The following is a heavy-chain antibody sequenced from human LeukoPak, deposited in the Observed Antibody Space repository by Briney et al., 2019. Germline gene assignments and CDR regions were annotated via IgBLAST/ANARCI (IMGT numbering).Heavy chain of an antibody. CDR2: ISSSSSYI. J-gene: IGHJ3*02. V-gene: IGHV3-21*01. D-gene: IGHD4-17*01. Sequence: GGSLRLSCAASGFTFSSYSMNWVRQAPGKGLEWVSSISSSSSYIYYADSVKGRFTVSRENAKNSLYLQMNSLRAGDTAVYYCARGTHDYGDYYSAFDIWGQGTMVTVSS. CDR3: ARGTHDYGDYYSAFDI. CDR1: GFTFSSYS.